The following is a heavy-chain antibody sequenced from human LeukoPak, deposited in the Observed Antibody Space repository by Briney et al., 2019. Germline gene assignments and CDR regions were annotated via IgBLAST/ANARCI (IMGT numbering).Heavy chain of an antibody. CDR2: IYYSGST. D-gene: IGHD3-16*02. J-gene: IGHJ4*02. V-gene: IGHV4-59*08. CDR1: GGSISSYY. Sequence: SETLSLTCTVSGGSISSYYWSWIRQPPGKGLEGIGYIYYSGSTNYNPSLKSRVTISVDTSKNQFSLKLSSVTAADTAVYYCARHGGDYVWGSYRLSFDYWGQGTLVTVSS. CDR3: ARHGGDYVWGSYRLSFDY.